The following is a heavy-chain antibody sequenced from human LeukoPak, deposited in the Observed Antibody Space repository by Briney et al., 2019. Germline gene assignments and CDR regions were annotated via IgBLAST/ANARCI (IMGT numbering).Heavy chain of an antibody. D-gene: IGHD3-9*01. Sequence: SETLSLTCTVSGGSISTYYWSWIRQPPGKGLEWIGYIYYSGSTNYNPSLKSRVTISVDTSKNQFSLKLSSVTAADTAVYYCARRDVAIFDYWGQGTLVTVSS. CDR1: GGSISTYY. V-gene: IGHV4-59*01. CDR3: ARRDVAIFDY. CDR2: IYYSGST. J-gene: IGHJ4*02.